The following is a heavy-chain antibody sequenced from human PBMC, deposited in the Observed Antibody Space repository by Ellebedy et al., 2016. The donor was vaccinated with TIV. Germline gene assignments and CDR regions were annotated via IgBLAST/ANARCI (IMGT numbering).Heavy chain of an antibody. CDR2: ISADKGYK. V-gene: IGHV1-18*04. D-gene: IGHD6-25*01. Sequence: AASVKVSCKATGYTFSNYDVTWVRRAPGQGREWMGLISADKGYKKYSQKAQGRVVMTVDTSTNTAYMEMRSLRSDDTAVYYCGRGGYIPSRVFDYWGQGTLVNVSS. J-gene: IGHJ4*02. CDR1: GYTFSNYD. CDR3: GRGGYIPSRVFDY.